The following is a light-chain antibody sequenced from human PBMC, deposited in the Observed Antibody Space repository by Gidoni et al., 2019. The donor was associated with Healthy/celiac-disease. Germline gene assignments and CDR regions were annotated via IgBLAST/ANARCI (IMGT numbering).Light chain of an antibody. Sequence: DIQLTQSPSFLSAAVRDRVTIPCRASQGISSYLAWYQQKPGDAPKLLIYAASTLQSGVPSRFSGSGSGTEFTLTISSLQPEDFATYYCQQVNSYPRTFGQGTKVEIK. J-gene: IGKJ1*01. CDR2: AAS. CDR1: QGISSY. V-gene: IGKV1-9*01. CDR3: QQVNSYPRT.